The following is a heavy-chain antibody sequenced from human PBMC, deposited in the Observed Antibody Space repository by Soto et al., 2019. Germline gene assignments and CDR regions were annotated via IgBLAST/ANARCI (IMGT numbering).Heavy chain of an antibody. CDR2: ISYSGST. J-gene: IGHJ5*02. V-gene: IGHV4-39*01. D-gene: IGHD3-22*01. CDR3: ARHQGIDSSGYYSWFDP. CDR1: GGSISRSTYY. Sequence: QLQLQESGPGLVKPSETLSLTCSVSGGSISRSTYYWGWIRQPPGKGLEWIGTISYSGSTYYNPSLKSRVTISVDTSKNQFSLKLSSVTPADTAVYYCARHQGIDSSGYYSWFDPWGQGTLVTVSS.